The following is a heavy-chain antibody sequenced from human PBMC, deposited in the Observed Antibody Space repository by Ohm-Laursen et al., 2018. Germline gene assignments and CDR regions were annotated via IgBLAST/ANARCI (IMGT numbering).Heavy chain of an antibody. Sequence: SLRLSCSASGFTFDDYAMHWVRKAPGKGLGWVSGISWNSGSIGYADSVKGRFTISRDNAKNSLYLQMNSLRAEGTALYYCAKGAYDFWSGSFDYWGQGTLVTVSS. CDR1: GFTFDDYA. J-gene: IGHJ4*02. CDR3: AKGAYDFWSGSFDY. V-gene: IGHV3-9*01. D-gene: IGHD3-3*01. CDR2: ISWNSGSI.